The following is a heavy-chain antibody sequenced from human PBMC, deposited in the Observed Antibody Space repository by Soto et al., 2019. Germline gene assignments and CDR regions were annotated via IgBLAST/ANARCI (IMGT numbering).Heavy chain of an antibody. CDR2: IIPIFGTA. CDR3: ALGCTSCHGPYYYYYGMDV. D-gene: IGHD2-2*01. CDR1: GGTFSSYA. J-gene: IGHJ6*02. Sequence: QVQLVQSGAEVKKPGSSVKVSCKASGGTFSSYAISWVRQAPGQGLEWMGGIIPIFGTANYAQKFQGRVTITADESTSTAYMELSSLRSEDTAVYYCALGCTSCHGPYYYYYGMDVWGQGTTVTVSS. V-gene: IGHV1-69*12.